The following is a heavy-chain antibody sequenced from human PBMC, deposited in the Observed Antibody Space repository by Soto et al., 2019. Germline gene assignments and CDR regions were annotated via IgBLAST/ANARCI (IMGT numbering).Heavy chain of an antibody. CDR1: GFTFSSYA. D-gene: IGHD3-22*01. V-gene: IGHV3-30-3*01. CDR2: ISYDGSNK. CDR3: ASSFSITMIVVVPHDAFDI. J-gene: IGHJ3*02. Sequence: VQLVESGGGVVQPGRSLRLSCAASGFTFSSYAMHWVRQAPGKGLEWVAVISYDGSNKYYADSVKGRFTISRDNSKNTLYLQMNSLRAEDTAVYYCASSFSITMIVVVPHDAFDIWGQGTMVTVSS.